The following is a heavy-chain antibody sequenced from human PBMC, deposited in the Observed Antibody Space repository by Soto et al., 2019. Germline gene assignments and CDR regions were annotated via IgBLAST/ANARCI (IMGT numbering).Heavy chain of an antibody. CDR3: TTDPVTMIVVVPSSG. D-gene: IGHD3-22*01. CDR1: GFIFSTYG. J-gene: IGHJ4*02. CDR2: IWPDGSNK. Sequence: GGSLRLSCTTSGFIFSTYGIHWVRQAPGKGLEWVAVIWPDGSNKYYADSVKGRFTISRDDSKNMLYLQMNSLKTEDTAVYYCTTDPVTMIVVVPSSGWGQGTLVTVS. V-gene: IGHV3-33*01.